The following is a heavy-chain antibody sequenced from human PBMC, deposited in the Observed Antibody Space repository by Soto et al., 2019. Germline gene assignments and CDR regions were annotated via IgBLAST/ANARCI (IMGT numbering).Heavy chain of an antibody. D-gene: IGHD2-2*02. J-gene: IGHJ6*02. V-gene: IGHV3-33*01. CDR3: ARDPYTHCTSTSCYTAYYYFYGMDV. CDR2: IWYDGSNK. CDR1: GFTFSNYG. Sequence: GGSLRLSCAASGFTFSNYGMHWVRQAPGKGLEWVAVIWYDGSNKYYADSVKGRFTISRDNSKNTLYLHMNSLRAEDSALYYCARDPYTHCTSTSCYTAYYYFYGMDVWGQGTTVTVSS.